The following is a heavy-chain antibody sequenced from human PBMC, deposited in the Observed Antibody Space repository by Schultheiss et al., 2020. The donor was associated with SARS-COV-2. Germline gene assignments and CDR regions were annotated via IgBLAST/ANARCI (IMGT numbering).Heavy chain of an antibody. D-gene: IGHD2-15*01. Sequence: GGSLRLSCAASGFTFSNYAMSWVRQAPGKGLEWVANIKQDGSEKYYVDSVKGRFTISRDNAKNSLYLQMNSLSAEDTAVYYCARTRYCSSGRCYSDYWGQGTLVTVSS. CDR3: ARTRYCSSGRCYSDY. V-gene: IGHV3-7*01. J-gene: IGHJ4*02. CDR2: IKQDGSEK. CDR1: GFTFSNYA.